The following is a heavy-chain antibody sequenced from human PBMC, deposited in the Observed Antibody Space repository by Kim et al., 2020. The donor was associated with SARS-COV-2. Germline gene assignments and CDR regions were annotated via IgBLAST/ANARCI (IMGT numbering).Heavy chain of an antibody. CDR2: ISWNSGSI. V-gene: IGHV3-9*01. D-gene: IGHD1-1*01. CDR3: AKDIALPTGTKGGGYYYYGMDV. J-gene: IGHJ6*02. Sequence: GGSLRLSCAASGFTFGDYAMHWVRQAPGKGLEWVSGISWNSGSIGYADSVKGRFTISRDNAKNSLYLQMNSLRAEDTALYYCAKDIALPTGTKGGGYYYYGMDVWGQGTTVTVSS. CDR1: GFTFGDYA.